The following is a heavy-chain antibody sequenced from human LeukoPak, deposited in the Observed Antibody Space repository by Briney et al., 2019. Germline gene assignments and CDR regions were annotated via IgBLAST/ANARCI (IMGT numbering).Heavy chain of an antibody. D-gene: IGHD2-2*01. CDR2: IYYNGNT. CDR3: ARGCSTASCQSWFDP. V-gene: IGHV4-59*01. CDR1: GGSISSYY. Sequence: MPSETLSLTCTVSGGSISSYYWNWIRQPPGKGLEWIGHIYYNGNTNYNPSLKTRVTISVDTSKNQFSLHLTSVTAEDTAVYYCARGCSTASCQSWFDPWGQGTQVTVSS. J-gene: IGHJ5*02.